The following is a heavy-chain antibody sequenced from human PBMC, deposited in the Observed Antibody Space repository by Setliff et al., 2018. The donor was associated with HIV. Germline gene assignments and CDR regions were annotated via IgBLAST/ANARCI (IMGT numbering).Heavy chain of an antibody. Sequence: SETLSLTCAVSDYSTSSGYYWGWIRQPPGKGLEWIGSIYHSGSTYYNPSLKSRVTISVDTSKNQFSLKLSSVTAADTAVYYCARGVRIRVVTATYFDYWGQGTLVTAPQ. CDR2: IYHSGST. D-gene: IGHD3-10*01. J-gene: IGHJ4*02. CDR1: DYSTSSGYY. CDR3: ARGVRIRVVTATYFDY. V-gene: IGHV4-38-2*01.